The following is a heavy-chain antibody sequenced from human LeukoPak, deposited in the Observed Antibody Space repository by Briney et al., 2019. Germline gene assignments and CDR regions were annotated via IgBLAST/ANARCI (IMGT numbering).Heavy chain of an antibody. Sequence: SVKVSCKASGGTFSSYAISWVRQAPGQGLEWMGGIIPIFGTANYAQKFQGRVTITTDESTSTAYMELSSLRSEDTAVYYCARQGDGYNSFDPWGRGTLVTVSS. D-gene: IGHD5-24*01. CDR3: ARQGDGYNSFDP. CDR1: GGTFSSYA. V-gene: IGHV1-69*05. J-gene: IGHJ5*02. CDR2: IIPIFGTA.